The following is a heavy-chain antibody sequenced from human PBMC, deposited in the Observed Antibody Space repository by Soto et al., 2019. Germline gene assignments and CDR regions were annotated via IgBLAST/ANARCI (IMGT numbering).Heavy chain of an antibody. CDR1: GGTFSSYA. CDR2: IIPIFGTP. Sequence: QVQLVQSGAEVKKPGSSVKVSCKASGGTFSSYAISWVRQAPGQGLEWMGGIIPIFGTPDYAQKFQSRVTITADESTSTAYMELSSLRSEDTAVYYCARQPTVTPYYYYGMDVWGQGTTVTVSS. CDR3: ARQPTVTPYYYYGMDV. D-gene: IGHD4-4*01. V-gene: IGHV1-69*12. J-gene: IGHJ6*02.